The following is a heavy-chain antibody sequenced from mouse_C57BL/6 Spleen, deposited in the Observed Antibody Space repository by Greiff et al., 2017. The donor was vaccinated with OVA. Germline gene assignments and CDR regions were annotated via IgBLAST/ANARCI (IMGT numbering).Heavy chain of an antibody. V-gene: IGHV1-82*01. CDR1: AYAFSSSW. Sequence: QVQLQQSGPELVKPGASVKISCKASAYAFSSSWMNWVKQRPGKGLEWIGRIYPGDGDTNYNGKFKGKATLTADKSSSTAYMQLSSLTSEDSAVYFCARERGDFDVWGTGTTVTVSS. J-gene: IGHJ1*03. CDR2: IYPGDGDT. CDR3: ARERGDFDV.